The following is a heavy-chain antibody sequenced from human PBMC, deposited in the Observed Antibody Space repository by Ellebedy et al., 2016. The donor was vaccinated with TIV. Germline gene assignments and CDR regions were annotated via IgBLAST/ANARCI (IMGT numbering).Heavy chain of an antibody. CDR2: ISSSGGAT. CDR3: AKGTPGGNFFFDS. CDR1: GFTFNNYA. Sequence: GESLKISCAASGFTFNNYAMSWVRQAPGKGLERISGISSSGGATYYADSVKGRFTISRDNSKNTLNLQMNFLRAEDTAVYYCAKGTPGGNFFFDSWGQGTLVTVSS. D-gene: IGHD4-23*01. V-gene: IGHV3-23*01. J-gene: IGHJ4*02.